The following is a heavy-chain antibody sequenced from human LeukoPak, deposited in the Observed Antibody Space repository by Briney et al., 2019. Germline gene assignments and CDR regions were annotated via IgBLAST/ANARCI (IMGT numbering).Heavy chain of an antibody. J-gene: IGHJ3*02. D-gene: IGHD1-1*01. V-gene: IGHV3-9*01. CDR2: ISWDSGSS. Sequence: PGRSLRLSCAASGFNLDDYAMHWVRQAPGKGLEWVSSISWDSGSSVYVDSVKGRFTISRDNAKNSLYLQMDGLTPEDSALYYCVKDLRLDLHLDTFHIWGRGTRVTVSS. CDR3: VKDLRLDLHLDTFHI. CDR1: GFNLDDYA.